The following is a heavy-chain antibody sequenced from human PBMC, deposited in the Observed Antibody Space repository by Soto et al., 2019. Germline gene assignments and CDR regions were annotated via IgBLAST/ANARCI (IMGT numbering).Heavy chain of an antibody. CDR2: ISDSGVSS. Sequence: GGSLRLSCAASGFTFSTCAMNWVRQAPGKGLEWVSGISDSGVSSYYADSVKGRFTISRDNSKNTLHLQMNSLRAEDTAVYYCAKQGNGYNTDYWGQGTLVT. V-gene: IGHV3-23*01. CDR3: AKQGNGYNTDY. J-gene: IGHJ4*02. CDR1: GFTFSTCA. D-gene: IGHD5-12*01.